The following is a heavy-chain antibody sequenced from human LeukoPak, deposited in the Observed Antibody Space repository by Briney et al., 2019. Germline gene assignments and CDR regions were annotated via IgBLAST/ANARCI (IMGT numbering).Heavy chain of an antibody. J-gene: IGHJ4*02. CDR2: ISDDGSKK. V-gene: IGHV3-30*18. CDR1: GFTFSSHG. D-gene: IGHD3-10*01. CDR3: AKDRAFQAAGVTDY. Sequence: GGSLRRSCAASGFTFSSHGMHWVRQAPGKGLEWVAVISDDGSKKLYGESVKGRFTISRDNSENTVYLQMNSLRGEDTAVYYCAKDRAFQAAGVTDYWGQGTLVTVSS.